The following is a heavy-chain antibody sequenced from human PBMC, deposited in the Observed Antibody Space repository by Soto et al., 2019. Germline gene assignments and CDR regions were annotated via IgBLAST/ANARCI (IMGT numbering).Heavy chain of an antibody. J-gene: IGHJ4*02. CDR2: INTSGGST. Sequence: ASVKVSCKASGYTFTSYYMHCGRQAPGQGLEWMGIINTSGGSTSYAQKFQGRVTMTRDTSTSTVYMELSSLRSEDTAVYYCASHKWSDFDYWGQGTPVTVSS. CDR3: ASHKWSDFDY. CDR1: GYTFTSYY. V-gene: IGHV1-46*01. D-gene: IGHD2-15*01.